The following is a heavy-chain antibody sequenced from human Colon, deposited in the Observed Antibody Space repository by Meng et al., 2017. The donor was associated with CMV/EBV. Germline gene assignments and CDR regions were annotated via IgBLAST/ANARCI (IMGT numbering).Heavy chain of an antibody. CDR3: VRTPAAATGRFDP. V-gene: IGHV3-11*01. CDR2: ISSSGRTI. Sequence: AASGFSFNDYSMRWIRQAPGKGLEWISYISSSGRTIYYADSVRGRFTISRDNARNSLFLQMNTLRADDTAVYYCVRTPAAATGRFDPWGQGTLVTVSS. J-gene: IGHJ5*02. D-gene: IGHD6-13*01. CDR1: GFSFNDYS.